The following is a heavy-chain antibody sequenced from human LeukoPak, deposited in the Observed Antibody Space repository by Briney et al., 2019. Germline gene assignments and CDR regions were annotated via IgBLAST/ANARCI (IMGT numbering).Heavy chain of an antibody. CDR2: INPNSGGT. CDR1: GYTFTGYY. V-gene: IGHV1-2*02. J-gene: IGHJ6*03. CDR3: ARELRVRSNDYYYYMDV. D-gene: IGHD3-10*01. Sequence: ASVKVSCKACGYTFTGYYMHWVRQAPGQGLEWMGWINPNSGGTNYAQKFQGRVTMTRDTSISTAYMEPSRRRSDDTAGYYCARELRVRSNDYYYYMDVWGKGTTVTVSS.